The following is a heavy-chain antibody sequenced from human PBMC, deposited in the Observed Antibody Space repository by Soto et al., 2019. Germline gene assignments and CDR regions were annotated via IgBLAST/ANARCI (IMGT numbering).Heavy chain of an antibody. J-gene: IGHJ4*02. CDR3: ARGGGTGTNLDY. V-gene: IGHV3-30-3*01. CDR2: ISYDGSNK. Sequence: PGGSLRLSCAASGFTFSSYAMHWVRQAPGKGLEWVAVISYDGSNKYYADSVKGRFTISRDNSKNTLYLQMNSLRAEDTAVYYCARGGGTGTNLDYWGQGTLVTVSS. CDR1: GFTFSSYA. D-gene: IGHD1-7*01.